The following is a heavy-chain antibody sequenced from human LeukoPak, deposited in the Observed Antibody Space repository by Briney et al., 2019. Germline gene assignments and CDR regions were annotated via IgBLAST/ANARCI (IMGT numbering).Heavy chain of an antibody. CDR2: ISWNSGSI. D-gene: IGHD6-19*01. J-gene: IGHJ4*02. CDR1: GFTFDDYA. Sequence: PGRSLRLSCAASGFTFDDYAMHWVRQAPGKGLEWVSGISWNSGSIGYADSVKGRFTISRDNAKNSLYLQMNSLRAEDTAVYYCARVHIAVAGTVDYWGQGTLVTVSS. CDR3: ARVHIAVAGTVDY. V-gene: IGHV3-9*01.